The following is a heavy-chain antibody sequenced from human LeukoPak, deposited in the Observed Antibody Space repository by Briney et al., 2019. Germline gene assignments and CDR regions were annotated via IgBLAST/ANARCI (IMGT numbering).Heavy chain of an antibody. Sequence: PGGSLRLSCAASGFTFSSYSMNWVRQAPGKGLEWVSYISSSSSSTIYYADSVKGRFTISRDNAKNSLYLQMNSLRAEDTAVYYCARVLVRGSSGYGDAFDIWGQGTMVTVSS. CDR3: ARVLVRGSSGYGDAFDI. V-gene: IGHV3-48*01. D-gene: IGHD3-22*01. CDR2: ISSSSSSTI. CDR1: GFTFSSYS. J-gene: IGHJ3*02.